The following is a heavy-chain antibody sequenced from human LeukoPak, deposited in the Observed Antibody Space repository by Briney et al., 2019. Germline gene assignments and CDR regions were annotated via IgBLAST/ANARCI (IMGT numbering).Heavy chain of an antibody. CDR2: IYSGGTT. Sequence: PGGSLRLSCAASGFTVSSNYMSWVRQAPGKGLEWVSVIYSGGTTYYSDSVKGRFTISRDNSKNTLHLQMNSLRAEDTAVYYCAKEGVFDYYGSGSLYYFDYWGQGTLVTVSS. CDR3: AKEGVFDYYGSGSLYYFDY. V-gene: IGHV3-66*01. CDR1: GFTVSSNY. D-gene: IGHD3-10*01. J-gene: IGHJ4*02.